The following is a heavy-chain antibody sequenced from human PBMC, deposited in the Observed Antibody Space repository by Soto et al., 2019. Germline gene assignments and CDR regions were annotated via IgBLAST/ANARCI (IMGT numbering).Heavy chain of an antibody. J-gene: IGHJ5*02. CDR1: GGSISSGGYY. Sequence: TSETLSLTCTVSGGSISSGGYYWSWIRQHPGKGLEWIGYIYYSGSTYYNPSLKSRVTISVDTSKNQFSLKLSSVTAADTAVYYCARGRLDYYGSGSNWFDPWGQGTLVTVSS. CDR3: ARGRLDYYGSGSNWFDP. V-gene: IGHV4-31*03. CDR2: IYYSGST. D-gene: IGHD3-10*01.